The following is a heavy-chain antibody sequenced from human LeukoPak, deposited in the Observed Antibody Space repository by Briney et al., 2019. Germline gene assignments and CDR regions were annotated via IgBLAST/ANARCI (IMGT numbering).Heavy chain of an antibody. CDR2: INHSGST. CDR3: ARMVRGVIWYYYYYMDV. D-gene: IGHD3-10*01. J-gene: IGHJ6*03. Sequence: GSLRLSCEASGFTFTTYSMTWIRQPPGKGLEWIGEINHSGSTNYNPSLKSRVTISVDTSKNQFSLKLSSVTAADTAVYYCARMVRGVIWYYYYYMDVWGKGTTVTISS. CDR1: GFTFTTYS. V-gene: IGHV4-34*01.